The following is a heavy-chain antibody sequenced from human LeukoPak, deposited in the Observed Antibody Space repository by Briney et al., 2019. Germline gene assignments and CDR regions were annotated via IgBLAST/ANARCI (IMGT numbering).Heavy chain of an antibody. D-gene: IGHD6-19*01. V-gene: IGHV3-20*04. CDR2: INWNGGST. CDR1: GFTFDDYG. Sequence: GGSLRLSCAASGFTFDDYGMSWVRQAPGKGLEWVSGINWNGGSTGYADSVKGRFTISRDNAKNSLYLQMNSLRAEDTALYYCARGYGIAVAGSFDYWGQGTLVTVSS. CDR3: ARGYGIAVAGSFDY. J-gene: IGHJ4*02.